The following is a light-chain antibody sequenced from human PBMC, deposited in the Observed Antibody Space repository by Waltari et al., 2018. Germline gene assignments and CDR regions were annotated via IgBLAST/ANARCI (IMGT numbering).Light chain of an antibody. CDR2: AAS. V-gene: IGKV1-9*01. CDR1: QGISSY. CDR3: RQLNSYPLT. Sequence: IQLTQSPSSLSASVGDRVTITCRASQGISSYLAWYQQKQGKAPKLLIYAASTLQSGVPSTFSGSGSCTDFTLTSSSLQPEDFSTYYCRQLNSYPLTFGGGTKVEIK. J-gene: IGKJ4*01.